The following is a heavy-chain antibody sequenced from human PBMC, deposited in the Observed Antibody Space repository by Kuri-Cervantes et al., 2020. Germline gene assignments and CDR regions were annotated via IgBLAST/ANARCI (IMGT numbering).Heavy chain of an antibody. V-gene: IGHV3-9*01. D-gene: IGHD3-9*01. Sequence: SLKISCAASGFTFDDYAMHWVRQAPGKGLEWVSGISWNSGSIGYADSVKGRFTISRDNAKNSLYLQIDSLRIEDTAVYFCVRDSLNNDIFSPRFDYWGQGSLVTVSS. J-gene: IGHJ4*02. CDR3: VRDSLNNDIFSPRFDY. CDR2: ISWNSGSI. CDR1: GFTFDDYA.